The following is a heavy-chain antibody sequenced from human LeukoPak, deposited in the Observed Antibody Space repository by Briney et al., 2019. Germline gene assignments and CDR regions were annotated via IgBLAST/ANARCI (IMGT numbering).Heavy chain of an antibody. CDR2: INHSGST. CDR3: ASGGFGGDDGRFVDY. D-gene: IGHD2-21*02. Sequence: PSETLSLTCAVYGRSFSGYYWSWIRQPPGKGLEWIGEINHSGSTNYNPSLKSRVTISVDTSKNQFSLKLSSVTAADTAVYYCASGGFGGDDGRFVDYWGQGTLVTVSS. CDR1: GRSFSGYY. V-gene: IGHV4-34*01. J-gene: IGHJ4*02.